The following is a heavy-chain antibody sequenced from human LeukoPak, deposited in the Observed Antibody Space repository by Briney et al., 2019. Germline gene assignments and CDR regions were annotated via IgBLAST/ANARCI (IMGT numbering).Heavy chain of an antibody. CDR3: ARVSGTLCFDM. J-gene: IGHJ3*02. CDR1: AFSVSNNY. D-gene: IGHD6-19*01. Sequence: GGSLRLSCAASAFSVSNNYMSWVRQAPGKWLEWVSVIYSGGNTYYADSVRGRFIISRDNSKSTLDLQMNSLRVEDTAIYYCARVSGTLCFDMWGQGTLVTVS. CDR2: IYSGGNT. V-gene: IGHV3-53*01.